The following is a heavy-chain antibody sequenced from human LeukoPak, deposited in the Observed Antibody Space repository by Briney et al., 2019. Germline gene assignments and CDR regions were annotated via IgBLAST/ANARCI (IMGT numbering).Heavy chain of an antibody. Sequence: GGSLRLSCAASGFTFSSYGMHWVRQAPGKGLEWVAFIRYDGSNKYYADSVKGRFAISRDNSKNTLYLQMNSLRAEDTAVYYCARTIYSGSYPWFDYWGQGTLVTVSS. CDR1: GFTFSSYG. V-gene: IGHV3-30*02. D-gene: IGHD1-26*01. J-gene: IGHJ4*02. CDR3: ARTIYSGSYPWFDY. CDR2: IRYDGSNK.